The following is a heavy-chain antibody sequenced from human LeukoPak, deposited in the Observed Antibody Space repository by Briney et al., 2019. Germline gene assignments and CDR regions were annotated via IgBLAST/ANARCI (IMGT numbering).Heavy chain of an antibody. CDR2: MNPNSGNT. D-gene: IGHD2-15*01. J-gene: IGHJ4*02. CDR3: ARGTRGTLGYCSGGSCYSFFY. CDR1: GYTFTSYD. V-gene: IGHV1-8*01. Sequence: ASVKVSCKASGYTFTSYDINWVRQATGQGLAWMGWMNPNSGNTGYAQKFQARVTMTRNTSISTAYMKLSSMRSEDTAVYYCARGTRGTLGYCSGGSCYSFFYWGQGTLVTVSS.